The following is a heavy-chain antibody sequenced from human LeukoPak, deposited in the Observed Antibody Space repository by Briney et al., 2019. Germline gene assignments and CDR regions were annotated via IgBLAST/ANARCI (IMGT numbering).Heavy chain of an antibody. CDR2: IGTYEGDT. CDR3: ARASDYYESDY. J-gene: IGHJ4*02. Sequence: GASVKVSCKASSRISWVRQAPGQGLEWMAWIGTYEGDTYYAQKFQGRATVTTDRSTSTAYMELRTLRSDDTAVYYCARASDYYESDYWGQGTLVTVSS. D-gene: IGHD3-22*01. V-gene: IGHV1-18*01. CDR1: SR.